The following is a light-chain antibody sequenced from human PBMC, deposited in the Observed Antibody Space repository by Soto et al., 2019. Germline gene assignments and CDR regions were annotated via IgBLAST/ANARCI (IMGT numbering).Light chain of an antibody. Sequence: QSVLSQPRSVSGSPGQSVTISCAGTSSDVGGYNYVSWYQQHPGKAPKLMIYEVTKRPSGVPDRFSGSKSGNTASLTISGLQAEDEADYYCCSYGDATTFYVFRSATQVTVL. CDR2: EVT. V-gene: IGLV2-11*01. CDR1: SSDVGGYNY. CDR3: CSYGDATTFYV. J-gene: IGLJ1*01.